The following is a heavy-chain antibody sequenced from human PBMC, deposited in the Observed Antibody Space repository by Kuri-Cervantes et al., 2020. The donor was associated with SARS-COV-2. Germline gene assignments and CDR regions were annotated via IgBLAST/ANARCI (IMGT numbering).Heavy chain of an antibody. CDR1: GYSISSGYY. Sequence: SETLSLTCTVSGYSISSGYYWGWIRQPPGKGLEWIGSIYYSGSTYYNPSLKSRVTISVDTSKNQFSLKLSSVTAADTAVYYCASLGDSSGYYLHYYYYYMDVWGKGTTVTVSS. V-gene: IGHV4-38-2*02. CDR3: ASLGDSSGYYLHYYYYYMDV. J-gene: IGHJ6*03. CDR2: IYYSGST. D-gene: IGHD3-22*01.